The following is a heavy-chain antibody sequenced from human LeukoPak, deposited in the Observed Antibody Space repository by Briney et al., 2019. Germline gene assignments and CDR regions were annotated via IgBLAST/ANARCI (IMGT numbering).Heavy chain of an antibody. V-gene: IGHV3-23*01. J-gene: IGHJ2*01. Sequence: GGSLRLSCAASRFTFSNYAMSCVRQAPGKGLEWVSGISGSGGSTYYADSVKGRFTISRDNSKNTMYLQTNSLRAEDTAVYYCAKDLYGGSVYWYFGLWGRGTLVTVSS. CDR3: AKDLYGGSVYWYFGL. CDR2: ISGSGGST. D-gene: IGHD4-23*01. CDR1: RFTFSNYA.